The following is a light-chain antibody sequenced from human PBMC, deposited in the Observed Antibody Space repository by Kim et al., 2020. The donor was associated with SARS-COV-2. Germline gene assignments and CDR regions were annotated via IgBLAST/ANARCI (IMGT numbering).Light chain of an antibody. V-gene: IGLV1-47*01. CDR2: RNN. J-gene: IGLJ2*01. CDR1: RSNIATNY. CDR3: AAWDDSLSGPL. Sequence: GRRVPISSPGTRSNIATNYVYWYQQHPGPAPKLLIYRNNPRPSGVPDRFSGSKSGTSASLAISGLRSEDEADYYCAAWDDSLSGPLFGGGTQLTVL.